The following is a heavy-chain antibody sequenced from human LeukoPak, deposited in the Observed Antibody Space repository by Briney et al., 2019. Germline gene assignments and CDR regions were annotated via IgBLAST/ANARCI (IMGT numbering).Heavy chain of an antibody. D-gene: IGHD2-2*02. CDR2: IYTSGST. CDR1: GGSISSYY. J-gene: IGHJ5*02. CDR3: ARDLHIVVVPAAINQGRFDP. Sequence: SETLSLTCTVSGGSISSYYWSWIRQPAGKGLEWIGRIYTSGSTNYNPSLKSRVTMSVDTSKNQFSLKLSSVTAADTAVYYCARDLHIVVVPAAINQGRFDPWGQGTLVTVSS. V-gene: IGHV4-4*07.